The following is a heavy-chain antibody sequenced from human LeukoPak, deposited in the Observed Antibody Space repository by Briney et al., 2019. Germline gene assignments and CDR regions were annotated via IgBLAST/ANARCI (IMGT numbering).Heavy chain of an antibody. CDR3: AKFTRTLVRGALVN. D-gene: IGHD3-10*01. J-gene: IGHJ4*02. CDR2: IGGSGGST. V-gene: IGHV3-23*01. CDR1: GFTVSSNY. Sequence: GGSLRLSCAASGFTVSSNYMSWVRQAPGKGLEWVSAIGGSGGSTYYADSVKGRFSISRGDSKNTLYLQMNSLRAEDTAVYYCAKFTRTLVRGALVNWGQGTLVTVSS.